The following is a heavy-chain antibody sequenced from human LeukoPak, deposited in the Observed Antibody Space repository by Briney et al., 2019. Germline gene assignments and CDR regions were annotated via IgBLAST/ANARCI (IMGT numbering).Heavy chain of an antibody. CDR1: GFTFSSYS. CDR3: ARAYSHLFDY. CDR2: ISDRSNYI. V-gene: IGHV3-21*01. J-gene: IGHJ4*02. Sequence: PGGSLRLSCAASGFTFSSYSMNWVRQAPGKGLEWVSSISDRSNYIYYADSVKGRFTISRDNAKNSLYLQLNSLRAEDTAVYYRARAYSHLFDYWGQGSLVTISS. D-gene: IGHD5-18*01.